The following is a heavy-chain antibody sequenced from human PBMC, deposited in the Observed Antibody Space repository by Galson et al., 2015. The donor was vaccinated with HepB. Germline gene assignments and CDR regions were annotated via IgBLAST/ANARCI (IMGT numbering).Heavy chain of an antibody. J-gene: IGHJ4*02. CDR3: AKDRAAAGTVGLDF. CDR2: ISWNSGTI. Sequence: SLRLSCAASGFIFDDFALHWVRQAPGKGLEWVSGISWNSGTIVYADSVKGRFTISRDNARSSLYLQMNSLRAEDTALYYCAKDRAAAGTVGLDFWGQGTLVTVSS. CDR1: GFIFDDFA. D-gene: IGHD6-13*01. V-gene: IGHV3-9*01.